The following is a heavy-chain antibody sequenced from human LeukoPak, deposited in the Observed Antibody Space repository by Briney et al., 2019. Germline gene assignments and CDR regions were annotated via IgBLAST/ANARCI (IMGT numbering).Heavy chain of an antibody. V-gene: IGHV3-23*01. D-gene: IGHD3-22*01. CDR3: AKGMISNGYNFDY. Sequence: GGSRNLSGAAPEFTLSGYPMSGFGQAPGRGREGASYITGSGGTTYYADSVKGRFPISRDNSKNTLYLQMNSLRAEDTAVYYCAKGMISNGYNFDYWGQGTLVTVSS. CDR2: ITGSGGTT. J-gene: IGHJ4*02. CDR1: EFTLSGYP.